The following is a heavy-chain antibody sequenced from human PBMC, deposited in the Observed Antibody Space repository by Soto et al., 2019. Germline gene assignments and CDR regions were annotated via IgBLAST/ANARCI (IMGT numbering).Heavy chain of an antibody. V-gene: IGHV1-69*01. D-gene: IGHD6-13*01. CDR2: IIPKFGTT. Sequence: QVQLVQSGAEVKKPGSSVKVSCKASGDTFSSYGISWVRQAPGQGLEFMGGIIPKFGTTNYAQKYRGRVTITADESTSTAYMELSSLRSADAAVYYCSGASGSGWYNWFDPWGQGTLVTGST. J-gene: IGHJ5*02. CDR1: GDTFSSYG. CDR3: SGASGSGWYNWFDP.